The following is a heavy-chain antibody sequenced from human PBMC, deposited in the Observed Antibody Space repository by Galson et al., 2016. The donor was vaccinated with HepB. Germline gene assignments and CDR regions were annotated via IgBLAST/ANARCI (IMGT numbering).Heavy chain of an antibody. J-gene: IGHJ4*02. CDR3: VKDLKAFPFFGY. Sequence: SLRLSCAASGFTFSSYALSWVRQAPGKGLEWVSAISGSGGRTFYADSVKGRFTISRDNSKDTLFLQMNSLRGEDTAVYFCVKDLKAFPFFGYWGLGALVTVSS. CDR1: GFTFSSYA. CDR2: ISGSGGRT. V-gene: IGHV3-23*01.